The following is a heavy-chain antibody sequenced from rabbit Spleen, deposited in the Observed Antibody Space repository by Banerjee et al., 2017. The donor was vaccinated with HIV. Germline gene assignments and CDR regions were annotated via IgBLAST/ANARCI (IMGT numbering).Heavy chain of an antibody. CDR1: GFSFSSNW. Sequence: QSLEESGGGLVQPGGTLTLTCTVSGFSFSSNWICWVRQAPGKGLEWIACIDTSDGDTDYANWPKGRFTISKASSTTVTLQMTSLTAADTATYFCARNYVNVFDPWGPGTLVTVS. V-gene: IGHV1S40*01. CDR2: IDTSDGDT. J-gene: IGHJ2*01. D-gene: IGHD1-1*01. CDR3: ARNYVNVFDP.